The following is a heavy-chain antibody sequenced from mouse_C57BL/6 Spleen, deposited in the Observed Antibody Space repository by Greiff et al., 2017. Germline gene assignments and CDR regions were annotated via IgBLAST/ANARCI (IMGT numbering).Heavy chain of an antibody. CDR3: AGANSAMDY. Sequence: VQLQQSGAELVRPGTSVKLSCKASGYTFTSYWMHWVKQRPGQGLEWIGVIDPSDSYTNYNQKFKGKDTLTVDASSSTAYMQLSSLTSEDSAVYYCAGANSAMDYWGQGTSVTVSS. CDR1: GYTFTSYW. CDR2: IDPSDSYT. V-gene: IGHV1-59*01. D-gene: IGHD3-1*01. J-gene: IGHJ4*01.